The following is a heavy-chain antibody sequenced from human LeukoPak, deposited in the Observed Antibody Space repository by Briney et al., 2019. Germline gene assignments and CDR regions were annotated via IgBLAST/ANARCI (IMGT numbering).Heavy chain of an antibody. V-gene: IGHV1-8*01. CDR1: GYTFTSYD. Sequence: ASVKVSCKASGYTFTSYDINWVRQATGQGLEWMGWMNPNSGNTGYAQKFQGRVTMTRNTSIITAYMELSSLRSEDTAVYYCARGLPFRYYDFWSGLDYWGQGTLVTVSS. CDR3: ARGLPFRYYDFWSGLDY. CDR2: MNPNSGNT. J-gene: IGHJ4*02. D-gene: IGHD3-3*01.